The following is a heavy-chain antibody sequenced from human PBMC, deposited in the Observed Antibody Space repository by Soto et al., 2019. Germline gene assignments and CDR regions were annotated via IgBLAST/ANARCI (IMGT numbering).Heavy chain of an antibody. V-gene: IGHV3-30*03. CDR1: GFTFSSYG. Sequence: GGSLRLSCAASGFTFSSYGMHWVRQAPGKGLEWVAVISYDGSNKYYADSVKGRFTISRDNSKNTLYLQMNSLRAEDTAVYYCATTRGPYYYYMDVWGKGTTVTVSS. J-gene: IGHJ6*03. CDR3: ATTRGPYYYYMDV. CDR2: ISYDGSNK.